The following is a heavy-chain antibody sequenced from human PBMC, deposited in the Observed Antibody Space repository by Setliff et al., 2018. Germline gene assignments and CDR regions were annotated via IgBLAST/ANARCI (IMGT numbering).Heavy chain of an antibody. CDR1: GYTFSDYG. CDR3: SRLVRFCTRTVCQRLSGDDS. CDR2: ISPYSGNT. Sequence: GASVKVSCKASGYTFSDYGITWVRQAPGQGLEWVGWISPYSGNTYYAPKFQGTVIMTTDASTTTAYLELRSLRSDDTAVYYCSRLVRFCTRTVCQRLSGDDSWGQGTLVTVSS. V-gene: IGHV1-18*01. D-gene: IGHD3-10*01. J-gene: IGHJ4*02.